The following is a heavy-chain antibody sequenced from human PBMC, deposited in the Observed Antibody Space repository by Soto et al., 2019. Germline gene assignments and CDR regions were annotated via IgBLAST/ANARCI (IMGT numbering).Heavy chain of an antibody. D-gene: IGHD6-13*01. CDR1: GLTFSGYG. J-gene: IGHJ4*02. Sequence: QVQLVESGGGVAQPGRSLRLSCAASGLTFSGYGMHWVRQAPGKGLEWVAVISYDGSNRYYADAVKGRFTISRDNSKNTLFLEMNSLRADDAAVYYCAKDRWRAATGTGILDYWGQGSLVAVSS. V-gene: IGHV3-30*18. CDR3: AKDRWRAATGTGILDY. CDR2: ISYDGSNR.